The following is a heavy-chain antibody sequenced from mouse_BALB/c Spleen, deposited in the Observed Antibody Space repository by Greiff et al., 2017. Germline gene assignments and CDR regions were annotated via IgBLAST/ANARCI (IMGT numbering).Heavy chain of an antibody. CDR2: ISSGGSYT. CDR1: GFTFSSYA. Sequence: EVQLVESGGGLVKPGGSLKLSCAASGFTFSSYAMSWVRQSPEKRLEWVAEISSGGSYTYYPDTVTGRFTISRDNAKNTLYLEMSSLRSEDTAMYYCARGTRHFDYWGQGTTLTVSS. D-gene: IGHD3-3*01. J-gene: IGHJ2*01. V-gene: IGHV5-9-4*01. CDR3: ARGTRHFDY.